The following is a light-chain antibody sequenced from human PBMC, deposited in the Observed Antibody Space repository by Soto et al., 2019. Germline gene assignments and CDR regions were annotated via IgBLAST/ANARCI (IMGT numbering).Light chain of an antibody. J-gene: IGKJ3*01. CDR3: QQYGSSTGFT. Sequence: EVVLTQSPGTLSLSPGERATLSCRSSQTVSINYLAWYQQKPGQAPRLLIYGASSRATGIPDRFSGSGSGTDFTLTISRLEPEDFAVYYCQQYGSSTGFTFGPGTKVDIK. CDR2: GAS. V-gene: IGKV3-20*01. CDR1: QTVSINY.